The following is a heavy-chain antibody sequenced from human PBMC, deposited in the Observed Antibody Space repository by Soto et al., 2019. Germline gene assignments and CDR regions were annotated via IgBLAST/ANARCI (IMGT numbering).Heavy chain of an antibody. CDR1: GFTFSSYG. CDR3: AKDQGNDYSKMDV. D-gene: IGHD4-4*01. J-gene: IGHJ6*02. Sequence: GGSLRLSCAASGFTFSSYGMHWVRQAPGKGLEWVAVISYDGSNKYYADSVKGRFTISRDNSKNTLYLQMNSLRAEDTAVYYCAKDQGNDYSKMDVWGQGTTVTVSS. V-gene: IGHV3-30*18. CDR2: ISYDGSNK.